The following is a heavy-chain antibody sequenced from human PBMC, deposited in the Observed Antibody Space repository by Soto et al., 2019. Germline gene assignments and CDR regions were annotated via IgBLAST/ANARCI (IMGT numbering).Heavy chain of an antibody. J-gene: IGHJ6*02. CDR3: ARDGDCSSTSCYLPSYGMDV. CDR1: GFTFSSYG. Sequence: LRLSCAASGFTFSSYGMHWVRQAPGKGLEWVAVIWYDGSNKYYADSVKGRFTISRDNSKNTLYLQMNSLRAEDTAVYYCARDGDCSSTSCYLPSYGMDVWGQGTTVTVSS. V-gene: IGHV3-33*01. D-gene: IGHD2-2*01. CDR2: IWYDGSNK.